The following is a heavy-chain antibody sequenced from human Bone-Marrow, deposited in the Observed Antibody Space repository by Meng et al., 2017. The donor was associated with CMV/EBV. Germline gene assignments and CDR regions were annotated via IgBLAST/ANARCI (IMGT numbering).Heavy chain of an antibody. D-gene: IGHD3-10*01. CDR2: IRFDVINK. CDR1: GFTFSSYG. CDR3: AKAGPNSFDY. Sequence: GESLKISCAASGFTFSSYGMHWVRQAPGKGLEWVTCIRFDVINKYYADSVQGRFTISRDNSRNTLYLQMNSLTTEDTAVYYCAKAGPNSFDYWGQGTLVTVSS. V-gene: IGHV3-30*02. J-gene: IGHJ4*02.